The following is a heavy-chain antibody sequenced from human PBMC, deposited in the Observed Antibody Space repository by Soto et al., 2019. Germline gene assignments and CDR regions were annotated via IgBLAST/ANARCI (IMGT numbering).Heavy chain of an antibody. CDR1: GGSFSGYY. Sequence: SETLSLTCAVYGGSFSGYYWSWIRQPPGKGLEWIGEINHSRRTNYNPSLKSRVTISVDTSKNQFSLKLSSVTAADTAVYYCARLAPFYDYVWGSYRYPGSDYWGQGTLVTVSS. J-gene: IGHJ4*02. V-gene: IGHV4-34*01. CDR2: INHSRRT. D-gene: IGHD3-16*02. CDR3: ARLAPFYDYVWGSYRYPGSDY.